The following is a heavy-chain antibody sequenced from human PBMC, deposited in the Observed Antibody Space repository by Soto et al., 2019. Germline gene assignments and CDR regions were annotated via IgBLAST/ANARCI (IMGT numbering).Heavy chain of an antibody. CDR1: GGSISSISSY. CDR3: VRQSEYYYASGRAAPLYGMDV. CDR2: VYYSGST. J-gene: IGHJ6*02. D-gene: IGHD3-10*01. V-gene: IGHV4-39*01. Sequence: SETLSLNCTVSGGSISSISSYWGWIRQPPGKGLEWIGNVYYSGSTYSNPSLKSRLTISADTSKNQFSLKLSSVTAADTAVYFCVRQSEYYYASGRAAPLYGMDVWGQGTTVT.